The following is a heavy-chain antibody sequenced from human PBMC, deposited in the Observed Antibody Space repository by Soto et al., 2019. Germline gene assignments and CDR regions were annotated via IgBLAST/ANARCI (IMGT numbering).Heavy chain of an antibody. J-gene: IGHJ6*02. V-gene: IGHV4-39*01. CDR3: ASGSVLVVEDAIRGDYYGMDV. CDR1: GGSVSSSSHY. Sequence: QLQLQESGPGLVRPSETLSLTCTVSGGSVSSSSHYWGWIRQPPGKGLEWIGSIYYSGNTYYNPSLKGRVTMSVDSSKNQFSWKLSSVTAADTAVYFCASGSVLVVEDAIRGDYYGMDVWGQGTTVTASS. CDR2: IYYSGNT. D-gene: IGHD2-2*01.